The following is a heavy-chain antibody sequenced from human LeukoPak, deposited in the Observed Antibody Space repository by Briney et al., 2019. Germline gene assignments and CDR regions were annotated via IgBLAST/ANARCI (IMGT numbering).Heavy chain of an antibody. J-gene: IGHJ4*02. D-gene: IGHD5-12*01. CDR1: GYTFTGYY. CDR3: ARGPKEYSDNYYDY. V-gene: IGHV1-2*02. CDR2: INPNTGAT. Sequence: ASVKVSCKASGYTFTGYYIHWVRQAPGPGFEWMAWINPNTGATSYAQKFQGRVTVTRDTSISTAYLEPSSLRSDDTAVYFCARGPKEYSDNYYDYWGQGTLVTVSS.